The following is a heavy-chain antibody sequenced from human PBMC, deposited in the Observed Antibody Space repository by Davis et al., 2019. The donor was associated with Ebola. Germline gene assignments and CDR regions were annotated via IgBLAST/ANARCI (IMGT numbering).Heavy chain of an antibody. CDR1: GGSISSSSYY. CDR3: ARVPSGGLVDY. D-gene: IGHD6-19*01. CDR2: IYYSGST. V-gene: IGHV4-39*01. J-gene: IGHJ4*02. Sequence: SETLSLTCTVSGGSISSSSYYWGWIRQPPGKGLEWIGSIYYSGSTYYNPSLKSRVTISVDTSKNQFSLKLSSVTAADTAVYYCARVPSGGLVDYWGQGTLVTVSS.